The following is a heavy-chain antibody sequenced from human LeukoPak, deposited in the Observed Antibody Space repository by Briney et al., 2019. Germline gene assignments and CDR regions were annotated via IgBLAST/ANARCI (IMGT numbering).Heavy chain of an antibody. CDR1: GGSFSGYY. D-gene: IGHD1-26*01. CDR3: ASVHSGSD. Sequence: PSETLSLTCAVYGGSFSGYYWSWIRQPPGKGLEWIGEINHSGSTNYNPSLKSRVTISVDTSKNQFSLKLSSVTAADTAVYYCASVHSGSDWGQGTLVTVSS. V-gene: IGHV4-34*01. CDR2: INHSGST. J-gene: IGHJ4*02.